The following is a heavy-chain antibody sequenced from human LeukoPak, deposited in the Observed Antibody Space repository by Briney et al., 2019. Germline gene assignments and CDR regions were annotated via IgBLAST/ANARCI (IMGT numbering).Heavy chain of an antibody. Sequence: PSETLSLTCTVSGGSISSYYWSWIRQPPGKGLEWIGYIYYSGSTNYNPSLKSRVTISVDTSKNQFSLKLSSVTAADTAVYYCARHREKLLWFGDHNWFDPWGQGTLVTVSS. CDR1: GGSISSYY. CDR3: ARHREKLLWFGDHNWFDP. V-gene: IGHV4-59*08. J-gene: IGHJ5*02. D-gene: IGHD3-10*01. CDR2: IYYSGST.